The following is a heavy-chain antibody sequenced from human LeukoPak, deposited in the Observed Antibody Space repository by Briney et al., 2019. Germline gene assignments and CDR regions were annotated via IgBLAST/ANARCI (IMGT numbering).Heavy chain of an antibody. V-gene: IGHV3-49*03. Sequence: GGSLRLSCTAFGFTFGENAMIWFRQSPGKGLEWVSLSRSRAHGGTTEYAASVMGRFTMSRDDSKNIAYLQMNSLETEDTAVYYCSRVERSSINNYYYYMAVWGKGTSVTVS. CDR3: SRVERSSINNYYYYMAV. D-gene: IGHD2-2*01. J-gene: IGHJ6*03. CDR2: SRSRAHGGTT. CDR1: GFTFGENA.